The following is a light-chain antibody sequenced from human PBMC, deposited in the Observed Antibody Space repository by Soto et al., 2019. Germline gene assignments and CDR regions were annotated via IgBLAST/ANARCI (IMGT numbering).Light chain of an antibody. CDR3: ASWDDSLSAPV. CDR1: SSDIGAYDY. Sequence: QSVLTQPASLSGSPGQSITISCTGTSSDIGAYDYVSWFQQHPGKAPKLMISEVNNRPSGVSNRFSGSQTGTSASLAIHGLQSEDESDYYCASWDDSLSAPVFGGGTKVTVL. V-gene: IGLV2-14*01. CDR2: EVN. J-gene: IGLJ2*01.